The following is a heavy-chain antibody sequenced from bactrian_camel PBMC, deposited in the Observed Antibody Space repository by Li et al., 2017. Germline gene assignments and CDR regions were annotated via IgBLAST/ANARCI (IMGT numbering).Heavy chain of an antibody. CDR3: ATVRGGVGGFGY. Sequence: VQLVESGGGLVQPGGSLRLSCAVSGFIFSSYDMSWVRQAPGKGLEWVSWVNPEGDGRTYTASVKGRFTITRDNAKNTMYLQMNSLTSEDTALYYWATVRGGVGGFGYWGQGTQVTVS. CDR1: GFIFSSYD. D-gene: IGHD5*01. V-gene: IGHV3S40*01. CDR2: VNPEGDGR. J-gene: IGHJ6*01.